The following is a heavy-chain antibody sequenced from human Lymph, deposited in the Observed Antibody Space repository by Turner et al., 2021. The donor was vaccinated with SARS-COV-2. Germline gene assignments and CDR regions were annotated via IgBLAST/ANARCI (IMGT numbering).Heavy chain of an antibody. Sequence: EVQLVETGGGLIQPGGSLRLSCAASGFNVSSNYMSWVRQAPGKGLEWVSVSYSGGSTFYADSVRGRFTISRDNSKNTLYLQMNSLRAEDTAVYYCARDNPHDAFDIWGQGTMVTVSS. CDR1: GFNVSSNY. CDR3: ARDNPHDAFDI. CDR2: SYSGGST. J-gene: IGHJ3*02. V-gene: IGHV3-53*02.